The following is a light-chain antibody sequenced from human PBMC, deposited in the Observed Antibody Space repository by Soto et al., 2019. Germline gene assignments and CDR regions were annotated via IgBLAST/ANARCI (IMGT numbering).Light chain of an antibody. V-gene: IGKV4-1*01. CDR3: QQYFGTPPT. Sequence: DIVMTQSPDSLAVSLGERATINCKSSQSVLYSSNNKNYLAWYQHRPGLPPKLLIYWASTRESGVPDRFSGSGSGTYFTLTISSLQAEDVAVYYCQQYFGTPPTFGQGTKVEIK. J-gene: IGKJ1*01. CDR2: WAS. CDR1: QSVLYSSNNKNY.